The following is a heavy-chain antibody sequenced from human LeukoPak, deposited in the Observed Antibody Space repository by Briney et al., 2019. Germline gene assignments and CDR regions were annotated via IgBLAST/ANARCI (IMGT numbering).Heavy chain of an antibody. CDR1: GFTFSNYA. J-gene: IGHJ4*02. CDR2: ISGSGGST. CDR3: AKDPLAVTTRFDY. Sequence: GGSLRLSCAASGFTFSNYAMSWVRQAPGKGLEWVSAISGSGGSTYYADSVKGRFTISRDNTKNTLYLQMNSLRAEDTAVYYCAKDPLAVTTRFDYWGQGTLVTVSS. V-gene: IGHV3-23*01. D-gene: IGHD2-21*02.